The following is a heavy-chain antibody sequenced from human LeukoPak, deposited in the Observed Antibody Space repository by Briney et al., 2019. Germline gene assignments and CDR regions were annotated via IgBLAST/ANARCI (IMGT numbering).Heavy chain of an antibody. D-gene: IGHD3-22*01. V-gene: IGHV3-15*01. Sequence: GGSLGLSCAASGFTFSNAWMSWVRQAPGKGLEWVGRIKSKTDGGTTDYAAPVKGRFTISRDDSKNTLYLQMNSLKTEDTAVYYCTTEDDSSGYYYNWFDPWGQGTLVTVSS. CDR2: IKSKTDGGTT. CDR1: GFTFSNAW. J-gene: IGHJ5*02. CDR3: TTEDDSSGYYYNWFDP.